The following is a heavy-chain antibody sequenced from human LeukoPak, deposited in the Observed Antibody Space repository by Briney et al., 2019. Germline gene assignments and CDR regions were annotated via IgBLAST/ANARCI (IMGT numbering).Heavy chain of an antibody. CDR1: GFTFNKYT. D-gene: IGHD4-17*01. Sequence: GGSLRLSCAASGFTFNKYTMNWVRQAPGKGLEWVSSISTSSSYIYYADSVKGRFTISRDNAKNTLYLQMNSLRAEDTALYYCAKDITTVTTAPNYWGQGTLVTVSS. CDR2: ISTSSSYI. CDR3: AKDITTVTTAPNY. J-gene: IGHJ4*02. V-gene: IGHV3-21*04.